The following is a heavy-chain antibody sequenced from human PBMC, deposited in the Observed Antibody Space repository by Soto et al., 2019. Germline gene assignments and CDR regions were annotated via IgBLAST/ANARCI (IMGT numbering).Heavy chain of an antibody. Sequence: PGGSLRLSCAASGFTFSSYSMNWVRQAPGKGLEWVSSISSSSSYIYYADSVKGRFTISRDNAKNSLYLQMNSLRAEDTAVYYCAKSGYCTNGVCYLDYWGQGTLVTVSS. D-gene: IGHD2-8*01. CDR1: GFTFSSYS. CDR3: AKSGYCTNGVCYLDY. CDR2: ISSSSSYI. V-gene: IGHV3-21*01. J-gene: IGHJ4*02.